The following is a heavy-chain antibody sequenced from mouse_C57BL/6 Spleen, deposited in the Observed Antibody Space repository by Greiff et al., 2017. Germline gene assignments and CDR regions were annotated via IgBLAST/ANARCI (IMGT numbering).Heavy chain of an antibody. J-gene: IGHJ2*01. D-gene: IGHD1-1*01. CDR1: GFTFSDYG. Sequence: EVKVEESGGGLVKPGGSLKLSCAASGFTFSDYGMHWVRQAPEKGLEWVAYISSGSSTIYYADTVKGRFTISRANAKNTLFLQMTSLRSGDTAMYYCARNYGTYFDYWGQGTTLTVSS. CDR3: ARNYGTYFDY. V-gene: IGHV5-17*01. CDR2: ISSGSSTI.